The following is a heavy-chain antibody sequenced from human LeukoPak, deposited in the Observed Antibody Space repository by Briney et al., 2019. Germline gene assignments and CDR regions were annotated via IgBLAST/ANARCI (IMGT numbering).Heavy chain of an antibody. V-gene: IGHV1-2*06. CDR3: ARAAVGIDYPFDY. Sequence: ASVKVSCKASGYTFTGYYMHWVRQAPGQGLEWMGRINPNSGGTNYAQKFQGRVTMTRDTSISTAYMKLSRLRSDDTAVYYCARAAVGIDYPFDYWGQGTLVTVSS. CDR1: GYTFTGYY. D-gene: IGHD1-26*01. CDR2: INPNSGGT. J-gene: IGHJ4*02.